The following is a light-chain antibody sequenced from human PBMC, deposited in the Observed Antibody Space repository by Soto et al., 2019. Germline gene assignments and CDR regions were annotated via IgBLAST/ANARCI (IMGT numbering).Light chain of an antibody. J-gene: IGKJ1*01. CDR1: QSVSSIY. CDR3: QHYGSSWT. Sequence: EIVLTQSPGTLSLSPGERATLSCRASQSVSSIYLAWYQQKPGQAPRLLIYGASSRATGIPDRFSGSGSGTDFTLTISRLEPEDFAVYYCQHYGSSWTFGQGTKVEIK. CDR2: GAS. V-gene: IGKV3-20*01.